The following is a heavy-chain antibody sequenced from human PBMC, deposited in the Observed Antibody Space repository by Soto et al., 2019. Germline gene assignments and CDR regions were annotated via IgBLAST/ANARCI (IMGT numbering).Heavy chain of an antibody. D-gene: IGHD1-26*01. J-gene: IGHJ6*02. Sequence: SETLSLTCTVSGGSISSGGYYWSWIRQHPGKGLEWIGYIYYSGSTYYNPSLKSRVTISVYTSKNQFSLKLSSVTAADTAVYYCASSRIGGALYYYGMDVWGQGTTVTVSS. V-gene: IGHV4-31*03. CDR1: GGSISSGGYY. CDR3: ASSRIGGALYYYGMDV. CDR2: IYYSGST.